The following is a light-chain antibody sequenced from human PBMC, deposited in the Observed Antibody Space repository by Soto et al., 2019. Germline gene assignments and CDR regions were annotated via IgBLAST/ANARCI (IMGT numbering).Light chain of an antibody. J-gene: IGLJ2*01. CDR2: EVS. Sequence: QSALTQPASVSGSPGQSITISCTGTNTDVGGYDYVSWYQQHPGKAPKLIIYEVSNRPSGISNRFSGSKSGKTASLTISGLQPDGEADYYRTSYKSSATLVIGGGTKVTVL. CDR1: NTDVGGYDY. CDR3: TSYKSSATLV. V-gene: IGLV2-14*01.